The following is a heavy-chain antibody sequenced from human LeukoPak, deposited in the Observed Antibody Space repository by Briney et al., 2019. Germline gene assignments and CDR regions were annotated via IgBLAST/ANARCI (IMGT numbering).Heavy chain of an antibody. D-gene: IGHD3-16*01. CDR2: ISGSGGST. V-gene: IGHV3-23*01. Sequence: GGSLTLSCAASGFTFSSYAMGWVRQAPGKGLEWVSAISGSGGSTYYADSVKGRFTISRDNSKNTLYRQMNSLRAEDTAVYYCAKGYDYVWGTLAFDIWGQGTMVTVSS. CDR3: AKGYDYVWGTLAFDI. J-gene: IGHJ3*02. CDR1: GFTFSSYA.